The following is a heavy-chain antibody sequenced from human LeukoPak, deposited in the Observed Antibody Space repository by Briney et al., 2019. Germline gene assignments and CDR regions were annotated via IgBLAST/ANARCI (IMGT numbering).Heavy chain of an antibody. CDR3: TAEKNGSPHY. V-gene: IGHV4-59*11. CDR1: GASISGHH. Sequence: SETLSLTCTVSGASISGHHWTWIRQPPGKGLEWIASIYYTGSTYYNPSLKSRVTISLDMSKNEFFLTMTSVTAADTAIYFCTAEKNGSPHYWGQGTQVTVSS. CDR2: IYYTGST. J-gene: IGHJ4*02. D-gene: IGHD2-8*01.